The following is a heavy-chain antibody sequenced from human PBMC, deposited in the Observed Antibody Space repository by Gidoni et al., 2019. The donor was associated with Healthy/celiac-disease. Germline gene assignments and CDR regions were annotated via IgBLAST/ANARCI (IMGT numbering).Heavy chain of an antibody. V-gene: IGHV3-11*01. Sequence: QVHLVESEGGLVKPEGSLRLSWAASGFPFSDYYMSWIRQPPGKGLEWVSYISSSGITIYYADSVEGRFTISRDNAKNSLYLQMNSLRAEDTAVYYCARGDGYNENMFDYWGQGTLVTVSS. CDR1: GFPFSDYY. J-gene: IGHJ4*02. CDR2: ISSSGITI. CDR3: ARGDGYNENMFDY. D-gene: IGHD5-12*01.